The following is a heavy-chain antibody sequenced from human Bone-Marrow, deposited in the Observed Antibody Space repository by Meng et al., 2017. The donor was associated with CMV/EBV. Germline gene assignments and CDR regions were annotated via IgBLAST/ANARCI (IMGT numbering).Heavy chain of an antibody. D-gene: IGHD2-2*01. J-gene: IGHJ6*02. CDR1: GGSFSGYY. CDR3: ARGARCSSSSCYRAAYYYYGMDG. V-gene: IGHV4-34*01. CDR2: INHSGST. Sequence: SETLSLTCAVYGGSFSGYYWNWIRQPPGKGLEWIGEINHSGSTNYSPSLKSRVTISVDTSKNQFSLKVSSVTAADTAVYYCARGARCSSSSCYRAAYYYYGMDGWDQGTTVTVSS.